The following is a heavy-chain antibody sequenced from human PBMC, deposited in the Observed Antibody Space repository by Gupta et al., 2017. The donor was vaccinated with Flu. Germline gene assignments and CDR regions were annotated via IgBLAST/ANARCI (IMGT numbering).Heavy chain of an antibody. Sequence: MSWARQAQGKGLEWVSAISGSGGSTYYADSVKGRFTISRDNSKNTLYLQMNSLRAEDTAVYYCAKGLCSSTSCYPYYFDYWGQGTLVTVSS. D-gene: IGHD2-2*01. CDR2: ISGSGGST. CDR3: AKGLCSSTSCYPYYFDY. V-gene: IGHV3-23*01. J-gene: IGHJ4*02.